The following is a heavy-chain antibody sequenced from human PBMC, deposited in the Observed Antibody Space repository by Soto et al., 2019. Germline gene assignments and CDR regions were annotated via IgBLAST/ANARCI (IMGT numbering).Heavy chain of an antibody. CDR3: ARVIITIFGVVIPPGY. CDR1: GYTFTSYG. CDR2: ISAYNGNT. J-gene: IGHJ4*02. D-gene: IGHD3-3*01. V-gene: IGHV1-18*04. Sequence: GASVKVSCKASGYTFTSYGISWVRQAPGQGLKWMGWISAYNGNTNYAQKLQGRVTMTTDTSTSTAYMELRSLRSDDTAVYYCARVIITIFGVVIPPGYWGQGTLVTVSS.